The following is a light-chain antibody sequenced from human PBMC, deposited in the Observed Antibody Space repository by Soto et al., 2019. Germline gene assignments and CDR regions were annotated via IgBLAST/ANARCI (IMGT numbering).Light chain of an antibody. J-gene: IGKJ1*01. CDR3: QQYDTFPWT. CDR1: QSISSW. Sequence: DIQMTQSPSTLSASVGDRVTITCRASQSISSWLAWYQQKPGKAPKLVIYKASSLESGVPSRFSGSGSGTEFTLTISSLQPDDCATYYCQQYDTFPWTFGQGTKVEIK. CDR2: KAS. V-gene: IGKV1-5*03.